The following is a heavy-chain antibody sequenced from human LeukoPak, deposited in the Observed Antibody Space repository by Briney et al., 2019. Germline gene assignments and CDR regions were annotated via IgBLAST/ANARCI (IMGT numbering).Heavy chain of an antibody. J-gene: IGHJ3*02. Sequence: SETLSLTCTVSGGSISSGSYYWGWIRQPPGKGLEWIGSSHYSGSTYYNPSLKSRVTISVDTSKNQFSLKLSSVTAADTAVYYCARHSRSSWYEYAFDIWGQGTMVTVSS. D-gene: IGHD6-13*01. CDR3: ARHSRSSWYEYAFDI. V-gene: IGHV4-39*01. CDR2: SHYSGST. CDR1: GGSISSGSYY.